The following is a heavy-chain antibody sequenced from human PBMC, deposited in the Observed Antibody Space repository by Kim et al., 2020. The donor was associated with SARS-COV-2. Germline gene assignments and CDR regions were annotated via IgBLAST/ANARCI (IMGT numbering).Heavy chain of an antibody. CDR2: IYHSGST. Sequence: SETLSLTCAVSGGSISSSNWWSWVRQPPGKGLEWIGEIYHSGSTNYNPSLKSRVTISVDKSKNQFSLKLSSVTAADTAVYYCARDRASSDIVVVPAAIGSRNWFDPWGQGTLVTVSS. J-gene: IGHJ5*02. V-gene: IGHV4-4*02. CDR1: GGSISSSNW. CDR3: ARDRASSDIVVVPAAIGSRNWFDP. D-gene: IGHD2-2*02.